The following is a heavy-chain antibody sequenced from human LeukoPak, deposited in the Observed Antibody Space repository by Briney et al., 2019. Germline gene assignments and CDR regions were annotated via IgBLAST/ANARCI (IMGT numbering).Heavy chain of an antibody. CDR2: ISSSSLSI. CDR1: GFTFSDFY. V-gene: IGHV3-69-1*01. J-gene: IGHJ6*02. CDR3: VTSDDTVSASPV. Sequence: KSGGSLRLSCAASGFTFSDFYMSWIRQAPGKGLEWVSSISSSSLSIYCAGSVKGRFTISRDNAKNSLYLQMNSLRAEDTAVYYCVTSDDTVSASPVWGQGTTVTVSS. D-gene: IGHD4-11*01.